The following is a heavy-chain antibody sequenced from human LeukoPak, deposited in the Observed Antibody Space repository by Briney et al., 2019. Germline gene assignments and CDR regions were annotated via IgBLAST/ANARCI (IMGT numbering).Heavy chain of an antibody. CDR3: ARASYYYDSSGYYAGDY. V-gene: IGHV3-20*04. J-gene: IGHJ4*02. CDR2: INWNGGST. D-gene: IGHD3-22*01. CDR1: GSTFDDYG. Sequence: GGSLRLSCAASGSTFDDYGMSWVRQAPGKGLEWVSGINWNGGSTGYADSVKGRFTISRDNAKNSLYLQMNSLRAEDTALYYCARASYYYDSSGYYAGDYWGQGTLVTVSS.